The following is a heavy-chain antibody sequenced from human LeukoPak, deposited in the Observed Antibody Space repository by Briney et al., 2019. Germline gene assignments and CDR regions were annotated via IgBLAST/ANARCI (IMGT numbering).Heavy chain of an antibody. V-gene: IGHV3-48*03. Sequence: PGGSLRLSCAASGFTFSSYEMNWVRQAPGKGLEWVSYISSGGSTIYYADSVRGRFTISRDNAKNPLYLQMNSLRAEDTAVYYCARAVGYSGFSDYWGQGTLVTVSS. CDR3: ARAVGYSGFSDY. D-gene: IGHD5-12*01. J-gene: IGHJ4*02. CDR1: GFTFSSYE. CDR2: ISSGGSTI.